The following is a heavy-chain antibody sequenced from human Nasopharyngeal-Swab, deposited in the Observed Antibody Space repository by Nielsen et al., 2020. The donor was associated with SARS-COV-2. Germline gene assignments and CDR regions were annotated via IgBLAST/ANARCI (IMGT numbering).Heavy chain of an antibody. J-gene: IGHJ3*02. V-gene: IGHV1-2*04. CDR3: ARDRVSAYYYDSSGTDAFDI. CDR2: INPNSGGT. Sequence: ASVKVSCKASGYTFTGYYVHWVRQAPGQGLEWMGWINPNSGGTNYAQKFQGWVTMTRDTSISTAYMELSRLRSDDTAVYYCARDRVSAYYYDSSGTDAFDIWGQGTMVTVSS. D-gene: IGHD3-22*01. CDR1: GYTFTGYY.